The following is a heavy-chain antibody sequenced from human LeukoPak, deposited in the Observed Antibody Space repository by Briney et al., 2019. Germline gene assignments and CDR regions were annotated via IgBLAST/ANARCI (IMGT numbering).Heavy chain of an antibody. Sequence: GALRLSCAASGFTFRSYGMHWVRQAPGKGLEWVAVISYDGSNKYYADSVKARFTISRDNSKNPLYLQMNSLRAEDTVVYYCAKDSGYSSGWELDYWGQGTLVTVSS. CDR3: AKDSGYSSGWELDY. J-gene: IGHJ4*02. CDR2: ISYDGSNK. D-gene: IGHD6-19*01. CDR1: GFTFRSYG. V-gene: IGHV3-30*18.